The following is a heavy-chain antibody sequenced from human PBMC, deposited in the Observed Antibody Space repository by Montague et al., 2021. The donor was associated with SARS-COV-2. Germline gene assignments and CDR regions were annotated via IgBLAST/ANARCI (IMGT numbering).Heavy chain of an antibody. V-gene: IGHV4-34*01. J-gene: IGHJ4*02. D-gene: IGHD3-16*01. CDR1: GGSFSRYY. Sequence: SETLSLTCDVYGGSFSRYYWSWIRQPPGRGPELIGHISHTGTTRYNPTLDNRVTFTLDMSKSSFPLALTFWTVPDTSTYFCVGAPSEYYFDYWGQGTPVSVSS. CDR2: ISHTGTT. CDR3: VGAPSEYYFDY.